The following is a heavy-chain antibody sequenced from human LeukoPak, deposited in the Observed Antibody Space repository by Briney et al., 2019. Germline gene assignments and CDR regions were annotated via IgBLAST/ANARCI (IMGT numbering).Heavy chain of an antibody. D-gene: IGHD3-22*01. J-gene: IGHJ4*02. CDR2: ISAYNGNT. CDR1: GYTFTSYG. CDR3: ARLNEADSRGPNFDY. V-gene: IGHV1-18*01. Sequence: GAPVKVSCKASGYTFTSYGISWVRQAPGQGLEWMGWISAYNGNTNYAQKLQGRVTMTTDTSTSTAYMELRSLRSDDTAVYYCARLNEADSRGPNFDYGGQGTLFPVSS.